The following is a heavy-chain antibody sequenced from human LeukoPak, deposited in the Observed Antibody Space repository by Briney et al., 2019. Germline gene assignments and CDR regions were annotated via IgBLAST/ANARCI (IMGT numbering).Heavy chain of an antibody. V-gene: IGHV1-8*01. J-gene: IGHJ6*02. Sequence: GGSLRLSCAASGFTFSSYEMNWVRQATGQGLEWMGWMNPNSGNTGYAQKFQGRVTMTRNTSISTAYMELSSLRSEDTAVYYCARGMVEVAATPDYYYGMDVWGQGTTVTVSS. CDR3: ARGMVEVAATPDYYYGMDV. D-gene: IGHD2-15*01. CDR1: GFTFSSYE. CDR2: MNPNSGNT.